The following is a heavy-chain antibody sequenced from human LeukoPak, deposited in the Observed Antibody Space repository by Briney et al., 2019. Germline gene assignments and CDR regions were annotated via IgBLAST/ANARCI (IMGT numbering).Heavy chain of an antibody. CDR1: GVTFTDYY. CDR2: ISTSGTTI. CDR3: AKDLEQWLVDWDWFDP. D-gene: IGHD6-19*01. V-gene: IGHV3-11*04. Sequence: GGSLRLSCAASGVTFTDYYMNWIRQAPGKGLEGISYISTSGTTIYSADSVKGRFTISRDNSKNTLYLQMNSPRAEDTAVYYCAKDLEQWLVDWDWFDPWGQGTLVTVSS. J-gene: IGHJ5*02.